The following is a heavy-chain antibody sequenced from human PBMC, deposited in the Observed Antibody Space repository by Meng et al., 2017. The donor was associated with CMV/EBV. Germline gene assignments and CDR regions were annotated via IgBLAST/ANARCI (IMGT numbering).Heavy chain of an antibody. CDR2: IYTSGST. CDR3: ARGGLYYYDSSGHFDY. Sequence: HLQGSGPGLVKPSETRSLTCTVSGGSISSYYWSWIRQPAGKGLEWIGRIYTSGSTNYNPSLKSRVTMSVDTSKNQFSLKLSSVTAADTAVYYCARGGLYYYDSSGHFDYWGQGTLVTVSS. J-gene: IGHJ4*02. CDR1: GGSISSYY. V-gene: IGHV4-4*07. D-gene: IGHD3-22*01.